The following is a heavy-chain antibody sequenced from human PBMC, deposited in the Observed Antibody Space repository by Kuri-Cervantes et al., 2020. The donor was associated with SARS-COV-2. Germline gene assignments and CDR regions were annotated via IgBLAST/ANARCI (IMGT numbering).Heavy chain of an antibody. J-gene: IGHJ6*02. CDR3: ARGHMCSALGGSCYSAVEEYYYYYGMDV. CDR2: ISYDGSNK. CDR1: GFTFSSYG. V-gene: IGHV3-30*03. D-gene: IGHD2-15*01. Sequence: GESLKISCAASGFTFSSYGMHWVRQAPGKGLEWVAVISYDGSNKYYADSVKGRFTISRDNSKNTLYLQMNSLRAEDTAVYYCARGHMCSALGGSCYSAVEEYYYYYGMDVWGQGTTVTVSS.